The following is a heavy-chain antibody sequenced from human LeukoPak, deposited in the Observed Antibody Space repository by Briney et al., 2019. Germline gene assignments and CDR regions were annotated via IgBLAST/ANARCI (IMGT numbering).Heavy chain of an antibody. Sequence: GGSLRLSCAASGFTFSDYYMSWIRQAPGKGLEWVAVISYDGSNKYYADSVKGRFTISRDNSKNTLYLQMNSLRAEDTAVYYCARVLRDYDSRAYDAFDIWGQGTMVTVSS. CDR1: GFTFSDYY. J-gene: IGHJ3*02. D-gene: IGHD3-22*01. CDR3: ARVLRDYDSRAYDAFDI. CDR2: ISYDGSNK. V-gene: IGHV3-30-3*01.